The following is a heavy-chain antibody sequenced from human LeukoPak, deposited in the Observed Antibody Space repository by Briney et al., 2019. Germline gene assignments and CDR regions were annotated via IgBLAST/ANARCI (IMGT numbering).Heavy chain of an antibody. V-gene: IGHV3-30-3*01. Sequence: GGSLRLSCAASGFTFSSYAMHWVRQAPGKGLEWVAVISYDGSNKYYADSVKGRFTISRDNSKNTLYLQMNSLRAEDTAVYYCARPVGRGGSRPSYFDYWGQGTLVTVSS. J-gene: IGHJ4*02. CDR1: GFTFSSYA. CDR3: ARPVGRGGSRPSYFDY. D-gene: IGHD3-16*01. CDR2: ISYDGSNK.